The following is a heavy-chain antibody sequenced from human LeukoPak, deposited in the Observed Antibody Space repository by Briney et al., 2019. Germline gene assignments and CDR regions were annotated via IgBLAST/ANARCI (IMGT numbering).Heavy chain of an antibody. CDR1: GFTFDDYG. CDR2: INWNGGST. J-gene: IGHJ4*02. D-gene: IGHD6-13*01. V-gene: IGHV3-20*04. CDR3: TTSYSSSWYASGTDY. Sequence: SGGSLRLFCAASGFTFDDYGMSWVRHAPARGLEWVSGINWNGGSTGYADSVKGRFTISRDNAKNSLYLQMNSLRDEDTAVYYCTTSYSSSWYASGTDYWGQGTLVTVSS.